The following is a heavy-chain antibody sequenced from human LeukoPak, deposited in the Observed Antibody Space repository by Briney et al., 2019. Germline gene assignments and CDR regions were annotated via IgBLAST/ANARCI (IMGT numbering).Heavy chain of an antibody. J-gene: IGHJ4*02. CDR3: AKDGKAVAAYFDY. CDR1: GFTFSSYG. CDR2: ISYDGSNK. Sequence: PGGSLRLSCAASGFTFSSYGMHWVRQAPGKGLEWVAVISYDGSNKYYADSVKGRFTISRDNSKNTLYLQMNSLRAEDTAVYYCAKDGKAVAAYFDYWGQGTLVTVSS. V-gene: IGHV3-30*18. D-gene: IGHD6-19*01.